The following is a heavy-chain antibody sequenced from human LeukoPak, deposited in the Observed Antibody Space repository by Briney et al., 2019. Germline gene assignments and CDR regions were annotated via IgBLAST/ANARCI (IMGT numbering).Heavy chain of an antibody. CDR3: ARDTTGTTNDDAFDI. Sequence: GGSLRLSCAASGFTFSSYWMGWVRQAPGKGLEWVANIKQDGSEKYYVDSVKGRFTISRDNAKNSLYLQMNSLRAEDTAVYYCARDTTGTTNDDAFDIWGQGTMVTVSS. D-gene: IGHD1-1*01. V-gene: IGHV3-7*01. CDR2: IKQDGSEK. J-gene: IGHJ3*02. CDR1: GFTFSSYW.